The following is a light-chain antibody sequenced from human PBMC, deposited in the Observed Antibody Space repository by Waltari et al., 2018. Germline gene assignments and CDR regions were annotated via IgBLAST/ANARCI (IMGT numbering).Light chain of an antibody. CDR3: QQCYTTPRT. CDR2: AAS. Sequence: DIQMTQSPSSLSASVGDRVTITCRASQSISSYLNWYQQKPGKAPKLLIYAASNLESGVPSRFSGSGSGTDFTLTISSLQPEDFATYYCQQCYTTPRTFGQGTKVEIK. J-gene: IGKJ1*01. V-gene: IGKV1-39*01. CDR1: QSISSY.